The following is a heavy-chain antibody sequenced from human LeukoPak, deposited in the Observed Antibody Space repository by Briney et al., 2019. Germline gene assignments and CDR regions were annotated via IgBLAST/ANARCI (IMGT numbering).Heavy chain of an antibody. V-gene: IGHV4-30-4*01. D-gene: IGHD5-24*01. J-gene: IGHJ4*02. Sequence: PSETLSLTCTVSGGSISSGDYYWSWIRQPPGKGLEWIGYIYYSGSTYYNLSLKSRVTISVDTSKNQFSLKLSSVTAADTAVYYCSASLMATYYFDYWGQGTLVTVSS. CDR2: IYYSGST. CDR1: GGSISSGDYY. CDR3: SASLMATYYFDY.